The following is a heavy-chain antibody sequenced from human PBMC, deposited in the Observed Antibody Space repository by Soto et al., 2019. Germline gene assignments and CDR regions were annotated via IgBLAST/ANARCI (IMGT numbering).Heavy chain of an antibody. J-gene: IGHJ6*02. CDR3: ARQVWAAASNYYYYYGMDV. V-gene: IGHV4-39*01. CDR2: IYYSGST. Sequence: SETLSLTCTVSGGSISSSSYYWGWIRQPPGKGLEWIGSIYYSGSTYYNPSLKSRVTISVDTSKNQFSLKLSSVTAADTAVYYCARQVWAAASNYYYYYGMDVWGQGTTVTV. D-gene: IGHD6-13*01. CDR1: GGSISSSSYY.